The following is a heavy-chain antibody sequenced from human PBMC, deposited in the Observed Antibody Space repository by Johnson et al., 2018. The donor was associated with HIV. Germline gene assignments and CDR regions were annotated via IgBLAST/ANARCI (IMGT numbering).Heavy chain of an antibody. Sequence: QVQLVESGGGVVQPGRSLRLSCTASGFTFSSYGIHWVRQAPGKGLEWVALIWYDGSNKYYADSVKGRFTISRDNSKNTLYLQMNSLRAEDTAVYYCAKVGATVITPRGEAFDIWGQGTMVTVSS. CDR2: IWYDGSNK. J-gene: IGHJ3*02. V-gene: IGHV3-33*06. CDR1: GFTFSSYG. CDR3: AKVGATVITPRGEAFDI. D-gene: IGHD4-23*01.